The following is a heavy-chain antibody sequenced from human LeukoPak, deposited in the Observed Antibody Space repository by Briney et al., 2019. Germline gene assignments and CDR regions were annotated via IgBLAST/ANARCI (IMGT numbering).Heavy chain of an antibody. D-gene: IGHD2-21*02. V-gene: IGHV3-23*01. CDR3: ARDAGTAWPFDY. CDR2: ISGSGDNT. J-gene: IGHJ4*02. Sequence: GGSLRLSCAASGFTFSSTGMSWVRQAPGKGLYWVSTISGSGDNTHYAESVRGRFTISRDNSKNTMYLEMNSLRAEDTAIYYCARDAGTAWPFDYWGQGALITVSS. CDR1: GFTFSSTG.